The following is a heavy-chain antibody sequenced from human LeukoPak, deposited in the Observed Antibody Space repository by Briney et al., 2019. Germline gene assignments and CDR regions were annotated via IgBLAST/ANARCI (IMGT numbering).Heavy chain of an antibody. CDR2: IIPIFGTA. D-gene: IGHD6-13*01. Sequence: GASVKVSCKASGGTFSSYAISWVRQAPGQGLEWMGGIIPIFGTANYAQKFQGRVTITADESTSTAYMELSSLRSEDTAMYYCARGPLSSSWYNILQHWGQGTLVTVSS. CDR1: GGTFSSYA. V-gene: IGHV1-69*13. J-gene: IGHJ1*01. CDR3: ARGPLSSSWYNILQH.